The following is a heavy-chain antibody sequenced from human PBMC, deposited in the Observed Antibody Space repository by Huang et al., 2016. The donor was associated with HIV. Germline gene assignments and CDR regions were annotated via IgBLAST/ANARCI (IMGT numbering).Heavy chain of an antibody. CDR1: GFSFSNYG. CDR3: SARRREAYRGDTFEI. D-gene: IGHD4-4*01. CDR2: IKYDGSEK. Sequence: QVFLVASGGGVVQPGGSLRLSCAASGFSFSNYGVHWVRLAPGKGLEWVTFIKYDGSEKKYADSVKGRFRISRDNLRNTVFVQMNSLRPEDTAVYYCSARRREAYRGDTFEIWGQGTVVTVSS. V-gene: IGHV3-30*02. J-gene: IGHJ3*02.